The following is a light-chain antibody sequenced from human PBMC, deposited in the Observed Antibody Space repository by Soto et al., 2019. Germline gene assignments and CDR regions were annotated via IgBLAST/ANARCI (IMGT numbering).Light chain of an antibody. V-gene: IGKV3-15*01. CDR1: QTISNM. J-gene: IGKJ4*01. CDR2: AAS. CDR3: QYYNNWLAT. Sequence: VRTQSPATLSVSPGDKVSLSCRANQTISNMLAWYQQQPGQAPRLLIYAASTRATGVSARFSGSGSGTEFTLTISSLQSEDLTIYYCQYYNNWLATFGGGTKLDI.